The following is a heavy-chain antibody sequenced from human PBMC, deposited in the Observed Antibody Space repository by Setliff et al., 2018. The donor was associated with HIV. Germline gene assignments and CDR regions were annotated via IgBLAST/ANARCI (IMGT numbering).Heavy chain of an antibody. J-gene: IGHJ4*02. D-gene: IGHD3-10*01. CDR2: IWPDDSDA. V-gene: IGHV5-51*01. Sequence: LGESLKISCKSSGYSFTNYWVGWVRQMPGNGLEWMGLIWPDDSDAKYNPSFQGRVTISVDKSISTVYLQWSSLKASDTAMYYCARHGQYGSGNYYNRPFDYWGQGTLVTV. CDR1: GYSFTNYW. CDR3: ARHGQYGSGNYYNRPFDY.